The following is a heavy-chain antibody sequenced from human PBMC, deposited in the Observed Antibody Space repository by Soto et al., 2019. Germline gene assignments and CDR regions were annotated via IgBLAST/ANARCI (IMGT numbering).Heavy chain of an antibody. CDR2: IYYSGST. V-gene: IGHV4-31*03. CDR1: GGSLSSGGYY. J-gene: IGHJ5*02. Sequence: SETLFLTCTVSGGSLSSGGYYWSWVRQHPGKGLEWIGYIYYSGSTYYNPSLKSRVTISVDTSKNQFSLKLSSVTAADTAVYYCARDRGSGYYNWFDPWGQGTLVTVSS. CDR3: ARDRGSGYYNWFDP. D-gene: IGHD3-22*01.